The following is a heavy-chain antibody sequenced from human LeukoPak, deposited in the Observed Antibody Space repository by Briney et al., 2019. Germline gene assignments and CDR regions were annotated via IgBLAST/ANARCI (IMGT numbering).Heavy chain of an antibody. CDR3: GRGVAPDY. Sequence: GGSLRLSCVASGVIFGDYYMSWIRQAPWKGLEWISYISNSGTIMYYADSVKGRFAISRDNARHSVVLQMNSLRAEATAVYYCGRGVAPDYWGQGILVTVSS. V-gene: IGHV3-11*01. D-gene: IGHD5-12*01. J-gene: IGHJ4*02. CDR1: GVIFGDYY. CDR2: ISNSGTIM.